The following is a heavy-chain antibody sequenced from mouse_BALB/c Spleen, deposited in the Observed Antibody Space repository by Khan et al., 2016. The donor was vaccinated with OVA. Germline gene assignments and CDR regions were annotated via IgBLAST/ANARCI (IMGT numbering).Heavy chain of an antibody. J-gene: IGHJ4*01. V-gene: IGHV2-6-1*01. CDR2: IWSDGST. D-gene: IGHD2-5*01. CDR1: GFSLTNYG. CDR3: ASQPYDHYNSSDY. Sequence: QVQLKQSGPGLVAPSQSLSITCTISGFSLTNYGVHWVRQAPGKGLEWLVVIWSDGSTIYNSALISRLTISKAKSKSQVYLKMNRTQTNDTAVDFCASQPYDHYNSSDYWGQGTSVTVAA.